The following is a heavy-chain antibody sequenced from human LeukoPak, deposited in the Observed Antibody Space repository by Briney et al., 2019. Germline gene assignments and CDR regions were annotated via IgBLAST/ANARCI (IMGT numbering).Heavy chain of an antibody. CDR1: GFTFDDYG. Sequence: SGGSLRLSFAASGFTFDDYGMSWVRQAPGKGLEWVSGINWNGGSTGYADSVKGRFTISRDNAKNSLYLQMNSLRAEDTAVYYCARGGPRRDFDYWGQGTLVTVSS. J-gene: IGHJ4*02. D-gene: IGHD6-25*01. V-gene: IGHV3-20*03. CDR3: ARGGPRRDFDY. CDR2: INWNGGST.